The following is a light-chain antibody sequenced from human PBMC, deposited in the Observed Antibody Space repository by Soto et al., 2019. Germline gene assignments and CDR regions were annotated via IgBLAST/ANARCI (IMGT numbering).Light chain of an antibody. Sequence: DIQMTQSPSSLSASVGDRVTITCRASQSITNSLNWYQHKPGKAPTLVVYAASSLQSGVPSRFSGIGSGTDFTLTSSSLQPDDFSTYFCQQGHSMPFTFGPGTKVDIK. CDR2: AAS. V-gene: IGKV1-39*01. CDR1: QSITNS. J-gene: IGKJ3*01. CDR3: QQGHSMPFT.